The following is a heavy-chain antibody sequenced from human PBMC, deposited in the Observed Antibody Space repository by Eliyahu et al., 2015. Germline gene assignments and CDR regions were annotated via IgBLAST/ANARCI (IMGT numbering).Heavy chain of an antibody. Sequence: EVQLVQSGGEVKKPGESLKIACXAXGYSLTSYWIGXVRQMPGKGLEWMGIFYPGDSDTRYSPPFQGQVTISVDKSIGTAYLQWSSLKASDTAMYYCARHLIVGGGGAFDIWGQGTMVTVSS. D-gene: IGHD1-26*01. CDR1: GYSLTSYW. V-gene: IGHV5-51*01. CDR2: FYPGDSDT. J-gene: IGHJ3*02. CDR3: ARHLIVGGGGAFDI.